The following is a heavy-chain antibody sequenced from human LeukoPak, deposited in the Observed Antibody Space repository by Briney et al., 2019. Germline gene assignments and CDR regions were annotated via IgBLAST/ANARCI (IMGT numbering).Heavy chain of an antibody. V-gene: IGHV3-48*03. CDR1: GFTFSSYE. J-gene: IGHJ3*02. CDR2: ISSSGSTI. CDR3: ARDFPFYDAFDI. D-gene: IGHD2/OR15-2a*01. Sequence: GGSLRLSCAASGFTFSSYEMNWVRQAPGKGLEWVSYISSSGSTIYYADSVKGRFTISRDNAKNSLYLQMNSLRAEDTAVYYCARDFPFYDAFDIWGQGTMVTVSS.